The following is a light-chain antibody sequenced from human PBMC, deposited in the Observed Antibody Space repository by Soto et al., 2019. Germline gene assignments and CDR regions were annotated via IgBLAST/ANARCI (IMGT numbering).Light chain of an antibody. CDR3: QHYSSASLT. J-gene: IGKJ4*01. V-gene: IGKV1-5*01. CDR1: QSISSW. Sequence: IQMTQSPSTLSASVGDRVTITCRASQSISSWLAWYQQRPGKAPKLLIYDASNLETGVPSRFSGSASGTEFTLTISSLQPEDFATYYCQHYSSASLTFGGGTKVDIK. CDR2: DAS.